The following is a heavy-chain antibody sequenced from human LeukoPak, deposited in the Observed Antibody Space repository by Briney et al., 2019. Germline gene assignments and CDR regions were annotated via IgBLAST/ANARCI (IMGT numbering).Heavy chain of an antibody. J-gene: IGHJ6*02. CDR1: EFTVSSNY. CDR3: ARGLASYFYGLDV. CDR2: IYSGGST. Sequence: HPGGSLRLSCAASEFTVSSNYMSWVRQAPGKGLEWVSVIYSGGSTYYADSVKGRFAISRDNSKNTLYLQMNSLRAEDTAVYYCARGLASYFYGLDVWGQGTTVTVSS. V-gene: IGHV3-66*01.